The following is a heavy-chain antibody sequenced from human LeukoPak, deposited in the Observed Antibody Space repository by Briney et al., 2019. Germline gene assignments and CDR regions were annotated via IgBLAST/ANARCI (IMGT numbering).Heavy chain of an antibody. CDR3: ARDTGSGHCSGNRCRAAFDV. V-gene: IGHV3-23*01. J-gene: IGHJ3*01. CDR2: ISADAVDT. D-gene: IGHD2-15*01. CDR1: GFTFSNHA. Sequence: GGSLRLACVAYGFTFSNHAMTWVRQAPGKGLEWLLAISADAVDTFYAPSVKGRFTISRDTPKNTLYLQMNSLRVEDTAVYYCARDTGSGHCSGNRCRAAFDVWGQGTMVTVSS.